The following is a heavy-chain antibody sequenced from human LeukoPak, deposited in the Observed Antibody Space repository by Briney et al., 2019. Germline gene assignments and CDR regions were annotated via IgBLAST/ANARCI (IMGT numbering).Heavy chain of an antibody. Sequence: PSETLSLTCAVYGGSFSGYYWSWIRQPPGKGLEWIGYIYYSGSTYYNPSLKSRVTISVDTSKNQFSLKLSSVTAADTAVYYCARVPHSYGSNWFDPWGQGTLVTVSS. CDR1: GGSFSGYY. V-gene: IGHV4-30-4*08. J-gene: IGHJ5*02. D-gene: IGHD5-18*01. CDR3: ARVPHSYGSNWFDP. CDR2: IYYSGST.